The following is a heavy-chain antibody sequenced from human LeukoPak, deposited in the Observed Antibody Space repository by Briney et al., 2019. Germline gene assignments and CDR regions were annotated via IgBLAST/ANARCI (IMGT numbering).Heavy chain of an antibody. CDR1: GGSISSSSYY. Sequence: PSETLSLTCTVSGGSISSSSYYWGWIRQPPGKGLEWIGSIYYSGSTYYNPSLKSRVTISVDASKNQFSLKLSSVTAADTAVYYCARGQRGIGYYFDYWGQGNLVTVSS. CDR3: ARGQRGIGYYFDY. D-gene: IGHD3-16*01. J-gene: IGHJ4*02. CDR2: IYYSGST. V-gene: IGHV4-39*07.